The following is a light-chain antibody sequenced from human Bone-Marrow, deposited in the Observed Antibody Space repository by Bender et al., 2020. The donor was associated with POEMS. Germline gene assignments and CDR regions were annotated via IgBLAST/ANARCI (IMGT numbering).Light chain of an antibody. CDR3: SSWDDSLNGWV. CDR1: SSNFGNNA. J-gene: IGLJ3*02. Sequence: QSVLTQPPSASGTPGQSVTISCSGTSSNFGNNAANWYQHVPGTAPKLLIYSNNQRPSGVPDRFSASTSGTSASLAISGLHSGGEADYYCSSWDDSLNGWVFGGGTKLTVL. V-gene: IGLV1-44*01. CDR2: SNN.